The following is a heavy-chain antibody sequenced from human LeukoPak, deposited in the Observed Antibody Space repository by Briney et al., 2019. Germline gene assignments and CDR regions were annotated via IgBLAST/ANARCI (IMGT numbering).Heavy chain of an antibody. V-gene: IGHV3-7*01. CDR3: ARDGSRGAFDI. CDR2: IKQDGSEK. CDR1: GFTFSSYW. Sequence: GGSLRLSCAASGFTFSSYWMSWVRQAPGKGLEWVANIKQDGSEKYYVDSVKGRFTISRDNAKNSLYLQMNSQRAEDTAVYYCARDGSRGAFDIWGQGTMVTVSS. D-gene: IGHD1-26*01. J-gene: IGHJ3*02.